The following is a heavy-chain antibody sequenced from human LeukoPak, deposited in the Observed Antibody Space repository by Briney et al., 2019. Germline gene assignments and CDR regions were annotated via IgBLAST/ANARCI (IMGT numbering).Heavy chain of an antibody. D-gene: IGHD3-22*01. CDR3: AREGTYSSGYYSH. V-gene: IGHV4-4*02. CDR2: IYHSGST. CDR1: GGSISSSNW. J-gene: IGHJ4*02. Sequence: SETLSLTCAVSGGSISSSNWWSWVRQPPGKGLEWIGEIYHSGSTNYNPSLKSRVTISVDKSKNQFSLKLSSVTAADTAVYYCAREGTYSSGYYSHWGQGTLVTVSS.